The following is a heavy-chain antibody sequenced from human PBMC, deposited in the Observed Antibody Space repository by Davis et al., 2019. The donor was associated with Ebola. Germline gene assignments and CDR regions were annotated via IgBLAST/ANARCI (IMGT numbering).Heavy chain of an antibody. CDR3: ARGWLRSSFDC. D-gene: IGHD5-12*01. CDR2: TYYSSKWFN. J-gene: IGHJ4*02. V-gene: IGHV6-1*01. CDR1: GDSVSGNSGA. Sequence: HSQTLSLTCAISGDSVSGNSGAWNWIRQSPSRGLEWLGRTYYSSKWFNDYAVSVKSRITVNPDTSKNQFSLQLDSVTPEDTAVYYCARGWLRSSFDCWGQGTLVTVSS.